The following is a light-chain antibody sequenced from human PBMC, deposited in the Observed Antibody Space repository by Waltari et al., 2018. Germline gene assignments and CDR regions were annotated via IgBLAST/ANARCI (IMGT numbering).Light chain of an antibody. J-gene: IGKJ2*01. Sequence: EIVMTKSPESLSVSLGERPSTPCTSSQTILENSNNKNYLAWYQQKPGQPPRLLIYWASSRDTGVPDRFSGSGSGRDFTLTISSLQAEDVAVYYCQQYFDNPRTFGQGTRLEIK. CDR1: QTILENSNNKNY. CDR2: WAS. CDR3: QQYFDNPRT. V-gene: IGKV4-1*01.